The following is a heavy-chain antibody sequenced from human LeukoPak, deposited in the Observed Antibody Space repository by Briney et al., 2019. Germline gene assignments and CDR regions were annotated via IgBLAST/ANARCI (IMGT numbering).Heavy chain of an antibody. CDR1: GFTFDDYA. J-gene: IGHJ6*03. CDR2: ISWNSGSI. V-gene: IGHV3-9*03. Sequence: PGGSLRLSCAASGFTFDDYAMHWVRQAPGKGLEWVSGISWNSGSIGYADSVKGRFTISRDNAKNSLYLQMNSLRAEDMALYYCAKDATARSYYMDVWGKGTTVTVSS. CDR3: AKDATARSYYMDV. D-gene: IGHD5-18*01.